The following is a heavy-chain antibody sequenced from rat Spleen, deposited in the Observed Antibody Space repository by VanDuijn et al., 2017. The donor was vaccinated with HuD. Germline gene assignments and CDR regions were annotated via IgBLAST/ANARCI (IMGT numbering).Heavy chain of an antibody. V-gene: IGHV5S13*01. J-gene: IGHJ3*01. CDR3: ARQDTSGYSNWFAY. CDR1: GFTFSNFG. D-gene: IGHD4-3*01. Sequence: EVQVVESGGGLVQPGRSLKLSCAASGFTFSNFGMVWVRQAPTKGLEWVASISPSGVTYYRDSVKGRFTVSRENAKSTLYLLMDSLRSEDTATYYCARQDTSGYSNWFAYWGQGTLVTVSS. CDR2: ISPSGVT.